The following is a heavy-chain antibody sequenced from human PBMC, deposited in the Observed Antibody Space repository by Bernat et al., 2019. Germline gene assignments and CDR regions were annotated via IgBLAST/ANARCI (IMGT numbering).Heavy chain of an antibody. CDR2: ISSSSSYI. CDR1: GFTFSSYS. Sequence: EVQLVESGGGLVKPGGSLRLSCAASGFTFSSYSMNWVRQAPGKGLEWVSSISSSSSYIYYADSVKGRFTISRDNAKNSLYLQMNSLRAEDTAVYYCAREELWSPAGTDYWGQGTLVTVSS. J-gene: IGHJ4*02. CDR3: AREELWSPAGTDY. D-gene: IGHD5-18*01. V-gene: IGHV3-21*01.